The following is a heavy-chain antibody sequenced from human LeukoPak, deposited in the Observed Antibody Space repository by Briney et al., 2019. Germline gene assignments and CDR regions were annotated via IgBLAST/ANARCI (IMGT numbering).Heavy chain of an antibody. J-gene: IGHJ4*02. V-gene: IGHV4-34*01. Sequence: SETLSLTCAVYGGSFSGYYWSWIRQPPGKGLEWIGEINHSGSTNYNPSLKSRVTISVDTSKNQFSLKLSSVTPEDTAVYYCARDGLVGYNWNYLDYWGQGTLVTVSS. CDR2: INHSGST. CDR1: GGSFSGYY. D-gene: IGHD1-20*01. CDR3: ARDGLVGYNWNYLDY.